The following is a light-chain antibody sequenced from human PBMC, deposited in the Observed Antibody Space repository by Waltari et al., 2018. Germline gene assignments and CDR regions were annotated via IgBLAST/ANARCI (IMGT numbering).Light chain of an antibody. Sequence: EIVLTQSPGPLSFSPGEGATLSCRASQSVSRSLAWYQQKPGQAPRLLSYDASTRATGIPDRFSGRGSGTDFSLTISRMEPEDFAVYYCQKYVSLPATFGQGTTVEIK. CDR2: DAS. J-gene: IGKJ1*01. V-gene: IGKV3-20*01. CDR1: QSVSRS. CDR3: QKYVSLPAT.